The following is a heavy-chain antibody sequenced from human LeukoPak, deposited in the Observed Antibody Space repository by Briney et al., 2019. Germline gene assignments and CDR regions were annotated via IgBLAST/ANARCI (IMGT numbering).Heavy chain of an antibody. CDR2: ISGSGSGT. CDR1: GGSISSYY. J-gene: IGHJ4*02. Sequence: ETLSLTCTVSGGSISSYYWSWVRQAPGKGLEWVSGISGSGSGTYYPDSVKGRFTISRDNSKNTLYLQMNSLRAEDTAVYYCAKGGIAAAGTSFYFDYWGQGTLVTVSS. D-gene: IGHD6-13*01. CDR3: AKGGIAAAGTSFYFDY. V-gene: IGHV3-23*01.